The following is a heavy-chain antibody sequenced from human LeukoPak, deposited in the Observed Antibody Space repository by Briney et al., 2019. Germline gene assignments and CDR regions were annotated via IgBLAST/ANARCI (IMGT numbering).Heavy chain of an antibody. CDR2: ISGSGGST. J-gene: IGHJ4*02. CDR1: GFTFNNYA. CDR3: AKGLGGGDYTPSHY. D-gene: IGHD2-21*01. Sequence: GGSLRLSCAASGFTFNNYAMAWVRQAPGKGLEWVSGISGSGGSTFYSVKGRFTISRDNSKNTLFLQMNRLRAEDTAIYYCAKGLGGGDYTPSHYWGQGTLVIVSS. V-gene: IGHV3-23*01.